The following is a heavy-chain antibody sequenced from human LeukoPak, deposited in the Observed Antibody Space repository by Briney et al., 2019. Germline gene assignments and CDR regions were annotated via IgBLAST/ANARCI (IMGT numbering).Heavy chain of an antibody. CDR3: ARHGLLWFGELLSSLDAFDI. V-gene: IGHV4-59*08. D-gene: IGHD3-10*01. J-gene: IGHJ3*02. Sequence: SETLSLTCTVSGGSISSYYWSWIRQPAGKGLEWIGYIYYSGSTNYNPSLKSRVTISVDTSKNQFSLKLSSVTAADTAVYYCARHGLLWFGELLSSLDAFDIWGQGTMVTVSS. CDR1: GGSISSYY. CDR2: IYYSGST.